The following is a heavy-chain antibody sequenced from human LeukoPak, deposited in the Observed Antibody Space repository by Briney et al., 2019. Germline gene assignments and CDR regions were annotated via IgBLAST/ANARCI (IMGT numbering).Heavy chain of an antibody. V-gene: IGHV4-4*07. Sequence: SETLSLTCTVSGGSISSYYWSWIRQPAGKGLEWIGRIYTSGSTNYNPSLESRVTMSVDTSKNQFSLKLSSVTAADTAVYYCARGAFYCSSTSCSSYYYYYYMDVWGKGTTVTVSS. D-gene: IGHD2-2*01. J-gene: IGHJ6*03. CDR2: IYTSGST. CDR3: ARGAFYCSSTSCSSYYYYYYMDV. CDR1: GGSISSYY.